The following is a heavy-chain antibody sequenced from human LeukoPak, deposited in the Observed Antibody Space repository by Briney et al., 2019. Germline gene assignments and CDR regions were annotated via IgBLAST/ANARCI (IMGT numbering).Heavy chain of an antibody. CDR1: GGSISSGSYY. V-gene: IGHV4-61*02. CDR3: AREVSGYSSGWMIGAFDI. D-gene: IGHD6-19*01. J-gene: IGHJ3*02. Sequence: PSETLSLTCTVSGGSISSGSYYWSWIRQPAGKGLEWLGRIYTSGSTNYNPSLKSRVTISVDTSKNQFSLKLSSVTAADTAVYYCAREVSGYSSGWMIGAFDIWGQGAMVTVSS. CDR2: IYTSGST.